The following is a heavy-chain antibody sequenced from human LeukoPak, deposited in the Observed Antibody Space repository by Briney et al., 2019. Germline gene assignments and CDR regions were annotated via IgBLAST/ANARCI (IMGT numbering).Heavy chain of an antibody. CDR3: ARDLDLEMVRGVIRTEWSYYYYYYGMDV. J-gene: IGHJ6*02. CDR1: GFTFSSYA. D-gene: IGHD3-10*01. V-gene: IGHV3-30-3*01. Sequence: PGGSLRLSCAASGFTFSSYAMHWVRQAPGKGLEWVAVISYDGSNKYYADSVKGRFTTSRDNSKNTLYLQMNSLRAEDTAVYYCARDLDLEMVRGVIRTEWSYYYYYYGMDVWGQGTTVTVSS. CDR2: ISYDGSNK.